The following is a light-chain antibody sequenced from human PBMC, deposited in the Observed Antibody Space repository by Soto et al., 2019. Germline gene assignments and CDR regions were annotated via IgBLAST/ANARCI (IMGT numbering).Light chain of an antibody. CDR1: QSVSSK. Sequence: EIVMTQSPATLSVSPGERATLSCRASQSVSSKLAWYQQKPGQAPRLLIYGASTRATGIPARFSGSGSGTEFTLTISGLQSEDFAIYYCQQYDSWPPLTFGGGTKVDIK. CDR2: GAS. CDR3: QQYDSWPPLT. V-gene: IGKV3-15*01. J-gene: IGKJ4*01.